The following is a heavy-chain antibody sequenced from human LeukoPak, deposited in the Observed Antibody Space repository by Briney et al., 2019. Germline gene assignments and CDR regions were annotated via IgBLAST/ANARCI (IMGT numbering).Heavy chain of an antibody. CDR3: ARDRDSSGYYYGFDY. V-gene: IGHV3-21*01. Sequence: GGSLRLSCAASGFTFSSYSMNWVRQAPGKGLEWVSSISSSSSYIYYADSVKGRFTISRDNAKNSLYLQMNSLRAEDTAVYYCARDRDSSGYYYGFDYWGQGTLVTVSS. CDR1: GFTFSSYS. J-gene: IGHJ4*02. CDR2: ISSSSSYI. D-gene: IGHD3-22*01.